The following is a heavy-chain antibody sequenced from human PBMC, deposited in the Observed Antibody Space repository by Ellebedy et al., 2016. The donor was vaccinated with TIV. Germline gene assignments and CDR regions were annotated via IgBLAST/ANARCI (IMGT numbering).Heavy chain of an antibody. D-gene: IGHD5-24*01. V-gene: IGHV4-4*02. CDR2: IHHDGDT. CDR3: AREGRDGYNLGY. J-gene: IGHJ4*02. Sequence: MPSETLSLTCAVYGGSISSGNWWSWVRQAPGKGLEWIGEIHHDGDTNSNPSLKSRLTLSVESFKNQFSLILSAVTAADTAVYYCAREGRDGYNLGYWGQGTLVIVSS. CDR1: GGSISSGNW.